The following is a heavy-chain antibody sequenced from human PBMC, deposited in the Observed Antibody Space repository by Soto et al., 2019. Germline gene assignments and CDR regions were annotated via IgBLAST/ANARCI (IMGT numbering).Heavy chain of an antibody. CDR1: GLALHDHA. Sequence: DVQLVESGGGLVQPGTSLRLSCAVSGLALHDHAIHWVRQAPGKGLEWVGGFSLNTMRIDYADSVKGRFIISRDNANNSLYLHMNSLRTEDTALYYCTKDMVPGGADYWGQGTLVTVSS. D-gene: IGHD3-16*01. CDR3: TKDMVPGGADY. V-gene: IGHV3-9*01. CDR2: FSLNTMRI. J-gene: IGHJ4*02.